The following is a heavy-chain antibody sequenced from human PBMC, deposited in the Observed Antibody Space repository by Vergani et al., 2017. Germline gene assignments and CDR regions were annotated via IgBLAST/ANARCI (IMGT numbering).Heavy chain of an antibody. D-gene: IGHD2-15*01. Sequence: EVQLLESGGGLVQPGGSLRLSCAASGFTFSRHWMHWVRQAPGKGLVWVSRVNPEGTNTPYADSVKGRFTISRDNAKNMMYLQLNSLRDEDTAVYYCTRSECSGTTCYGHYFDLWGHGILVTVSS. V-gene: IGHV3-74*02. CDR3: TRSECSGTTCYGHYFDL. J-gene: IGHJ4*01. CDR2: VNPEGTNT. CDR1: GFTFSRHW.